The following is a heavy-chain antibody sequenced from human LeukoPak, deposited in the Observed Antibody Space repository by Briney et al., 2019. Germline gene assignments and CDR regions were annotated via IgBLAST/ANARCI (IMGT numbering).Heavy chain of an antibody. D-gene: IGHD3-3*01. V-gene: IGHV1-2*02. CDR2: INPNSGGT. CDR3: ARARITIFGVGDGLDY. Sequence: ASVKVSCKASGYTFIGYYMHWVRQAPGQGLEWMGWINPNSGGTNYAQKFQGRVTMTRDTSISTAYMELSRLRSDDTAVYYCARARITIFGVGDGLDYWGQGTLVTVSS. J-gene: IGHJ4*02. CDR1: GYTFIGYY.